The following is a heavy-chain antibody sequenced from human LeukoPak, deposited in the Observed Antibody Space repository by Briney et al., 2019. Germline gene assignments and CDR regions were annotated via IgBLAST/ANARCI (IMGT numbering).Heavy chain of an antibody. Sequence: PSETLSLTCTVSGCSISSYYWSWIRQPPGKGLEWIGYIYYSGSTNYNPSLKSRVTISVDTSKNQFSLKLSSVAAADTAVYYCATCSGGSCFTFDIWGQGTMVTVSS. CDR2: IYYSGST. CDR3: ATCSGGSCFTFDI. V-gene: IGHV4-59*01. J-gene: IGHJ3*02. CDR1: GCSISSYY. D-gene: IGHD2-15*01.